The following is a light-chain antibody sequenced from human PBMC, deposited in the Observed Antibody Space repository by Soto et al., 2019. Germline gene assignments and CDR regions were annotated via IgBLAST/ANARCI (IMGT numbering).Light chain of an antibody. J-gene: IGKJ1*01. V-gene: IGKV3-15*01. CDR1: QSVSSN. CDR2: GAS. Sequence: EIVMTQSPATLSVSPGERATLSCRASQSVSSNLAWYQQIPGQTPRLLIYGASTRATGIPVRFSGSGSGTEFTLTISSLQSEDFAVYYCQQYNNWPAWTFGQGTKVDIK. CDR3: QQYNNWPAWT.